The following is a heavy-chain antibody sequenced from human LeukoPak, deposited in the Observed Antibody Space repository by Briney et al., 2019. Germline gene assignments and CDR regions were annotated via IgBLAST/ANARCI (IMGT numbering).Heavy chain of an antibody. J-gene: IGHJ4*02. V-gene: IGHV3-21*01. CDR2: ISSSSSYI. CDR3: ARERYSSGFDY. D-gene: IGHD6-19*01. CDR1: GFTFSSYS. Sequence: GGSLRLSCAASGFTFSSYSMNWVRQAPGKGLEWVSSISSSSSYIYYADSVKGRLTISRDNAKNSLYLQMNSLRAEDTAVYYCARERYSSGFDYWGQGTLVTVSS.